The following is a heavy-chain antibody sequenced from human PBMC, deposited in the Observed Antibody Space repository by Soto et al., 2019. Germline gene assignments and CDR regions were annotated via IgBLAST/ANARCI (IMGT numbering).Heavy chain of an antibody. CDR3: ARTNGAYSNYVDY. CDR1: GFTFSSYS. D-gene: IGHD2-8*01. J-gene: IGHJ4*02. V-gene: IGHV3-21*01. Sequence: EVQLVESGGGLVKPGGSLRLSCAASGFTFSSYSMVWVRQAPEKGLEWVSSIGGSSGHIYYADSLKGRFTISRDNAKNSLYLQMNSLRVDDTAVNYCARTNGAYSNYVDYWGQGTLVTVPS. CDR2: IGGSSGHI.